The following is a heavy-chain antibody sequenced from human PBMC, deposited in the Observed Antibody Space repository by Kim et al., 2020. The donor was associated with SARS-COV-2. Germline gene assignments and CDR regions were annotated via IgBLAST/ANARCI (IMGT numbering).Heavy chain of an antibody. CDR3: ASGAPGH. V-gene: IGHV4-34*01. Sequence: GSTNYNPSLQSRVSMSVDTSKNQFSLGLTSVTAADTAVYYCASGAPGHWGQGTLVTVSS. CDR2: GST. J-gene: IGHJ1*01.